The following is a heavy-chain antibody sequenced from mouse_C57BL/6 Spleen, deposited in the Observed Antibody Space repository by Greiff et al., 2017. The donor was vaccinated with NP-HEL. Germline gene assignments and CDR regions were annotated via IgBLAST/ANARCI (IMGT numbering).Heavy chain of an antibody. CDR3: ARLVTTAGAMDY. Sequence: EVMLVESGGGLVKPGGSLKLSCAASGFTFSDYGMHWVRQAPEKGLEWVAYISSGSSTIYYADTVKGRFTISRDNAKNTLFLQMTSLRSEDTAMYYCARLVTTAGAMDYWGQGTSVTVSS. J-gene: IGHJ4*01. V-gene: IGHV5-17*01. CDR2: ISSGSSTI. D-gene: IGHD2-2*01. CDR1: GFTFSDYG.